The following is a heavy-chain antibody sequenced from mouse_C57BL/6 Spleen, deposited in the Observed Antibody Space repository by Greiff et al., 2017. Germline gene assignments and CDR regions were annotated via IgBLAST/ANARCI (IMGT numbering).Heavy chain of an antibody. CDR3: ARLGLRGYFDY. CDR1: GYTFTDYY. J-gene: IGHJ2*01. Sequence: VQLQQSGPELVKPGASVKISCKASGYTFTDYYMNWVKQSHGKSLEWIGDINPNNGGTSYNQKFKGKATLTVDTSSSTAYMELRSLTSEDTAVYYCARLGLRGYFDYWGQGTTLTVSS. D-gene: IGHD1-1*01. V-gene: IGHV1-26*01. CDR2: INPNNGGT.